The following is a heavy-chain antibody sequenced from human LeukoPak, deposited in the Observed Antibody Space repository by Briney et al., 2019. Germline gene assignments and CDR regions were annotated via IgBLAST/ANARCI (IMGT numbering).Heavy chain of an antibody. V-gene: IGHV4-39*07. J-gene: IGHJ5*02. CDR3: ARDGVWFDP. D-gene: IGHD2-8*01. CDR1: GGSIGSSSYY. CDR2: IYYSGST. Sequence: SETLSLTCTVSGGSIGSSSYYWGWVRQPPGKGLEWIGSIYYSGSTYYNPSLKSRVTISVDTSKNQFSLKLSSVTAADTAVYYCARDGVWFDPWGQGTLVTVSS.